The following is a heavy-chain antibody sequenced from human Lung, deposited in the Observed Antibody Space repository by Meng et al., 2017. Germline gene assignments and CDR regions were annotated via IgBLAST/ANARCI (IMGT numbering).Heavy chain of an antibody. D-gene: IGHD4-11*01. CDR3: ARGPTTMAHDFDY. Sequence: QGQPQQWGAGLLKPSETPSLTCVVSGGSFSDYYWSWIRQPPGKGLEWIGEINHSGSTNYNPSLESRATISVDTSQNNLSLKLSSVTAADSAVYYCARGPTTMAHDFDYWGQGTLVTVSS. CDR2: INHSGST. J-gene: IGHJ4*02. CDR1: GGSFSDYY. V-gene: IGHV4-34*01.